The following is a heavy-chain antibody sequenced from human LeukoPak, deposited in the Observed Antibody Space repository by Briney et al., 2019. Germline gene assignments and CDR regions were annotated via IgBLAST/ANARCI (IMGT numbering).Heavy chain of an antibody. CDR3: AKSYYYDSSGYYSVVGYYYKFGMDV. Sequence: GRSLRLSCAASGLTFSDYGMHWARQAPGKGLEWVAVISYDGSDKYYADSVKGRFTISRDNSKNTLYLQMNSLRAEDTAVYYCAKSYYYDSSGYYSVVGYYYKFGMDVWGQGTTVTVSS. CDR1: GLTFSDYG. V-gene: IGHV3-30*18. J-gene: IGHJ6*02. CDR2: ISYDGSDK. D-gene: IGHD3-22*01.